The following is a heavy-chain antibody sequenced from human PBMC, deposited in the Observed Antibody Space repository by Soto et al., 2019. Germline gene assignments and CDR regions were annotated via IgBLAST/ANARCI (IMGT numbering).Heavy chain of an antibody. CDR1: GFTFSSYA. D-gene: IGHD3-10*01. CDR2: ISGSGGST. V-gene: IGHV3-23*01. Sequence: EVQLLESGGGLVQPGGSLRLSCAASGFTFSSYAMSWVRQAPGKGLEWVSAISGSGGSTYYADSVKGRFTISRDNSKITLYRQMNSLRAEDTAVYYCAKDADYYCSVVGPIDCWGQGTLVTVSS. J-gene: IGHJ4*02. CDR3: AKDADYYCSVVGPIDC.